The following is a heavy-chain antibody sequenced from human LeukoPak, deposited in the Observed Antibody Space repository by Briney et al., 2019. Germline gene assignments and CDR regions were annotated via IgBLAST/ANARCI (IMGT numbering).Heavy chain of an antibody. D-gene: IGHD5-18*01. J-gene: IGHJ4*02. CDR3: AKDPFWYLDTASPYYFDY. Sequence: PGGSLRLSCAASGFTFSSYAVSWVRQAPGKGLEWVSAISGSGGSTYYADSVKGRFTISRDNSKNTLYLQMNSLRAEDTAVYYCAKDPFWYLDTASPYYFDYWGQGTLVTVSS. CDR1: GFTFSSYA. V-gene: IGHV3-23*01. CDR2: ISGSGGST.